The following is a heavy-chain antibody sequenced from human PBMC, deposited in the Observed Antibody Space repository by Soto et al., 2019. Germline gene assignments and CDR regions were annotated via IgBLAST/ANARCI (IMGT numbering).Heavy chain of an antibody. J-gene: IGHJ5*02. CDR1: GYTFIGYY. CDR2: INPNSGAT. CDR3: ARVFAAPGVLAVVP. Sequence: QVQLVQSGAEVKKPGASVKVSCKASGYTFIGYYMHLVRQAPGQGLEWMGWINPNSGATNYAQKFQGWVTMTRDTSISTAYTGLSGLKPVDTAEYFCARVFAAPGVLAVVPWGQGTLVTVPS. V-gene: IGHV1-2*04. D-gene: IGHD6-13*01.